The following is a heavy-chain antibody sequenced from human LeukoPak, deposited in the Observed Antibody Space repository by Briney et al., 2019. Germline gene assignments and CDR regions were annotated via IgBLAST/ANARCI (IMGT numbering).Heavy chain of an antibody. V-gene: IGHV3-23*01. CDR2: ISGSGGST. CDR1: GFTFSSYA. Sequence: GGSLRLSCAASGFTFSSYAMSWVRQAPGKGLEWVSAISGSGGSTYYADSVKGRFTISRDNSKNTLYLQMNSLRAEDTAVYYCAKDRGNYDFWSGLGDYWGQGILVTVSS. D-gene: IGHD3-3*01. CDR3: AKDRGNYDFWSGLGDY. J-gene: IGHJ4*02.